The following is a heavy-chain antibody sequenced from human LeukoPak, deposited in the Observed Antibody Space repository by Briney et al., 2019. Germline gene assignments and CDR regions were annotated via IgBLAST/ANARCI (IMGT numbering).Heavy chain of an antibody. Sequence: PSETLSLTCTVSGASVSSDSYYWTWIRQPPGKGLEWIGHIYYSGSTNYNPSLRSPVTISLDTSRNQFSLKLSSVTAADTAVYYCARSVCGGECYNNPYHFDYWGQGTLVTVSS. D-gene: IGHD2-21*01. J-gene: IGHJ4*02. CDR2: IYYSGST. CDR3: ARSVCGGECYNNPYHFDY. CDR1: GASVSSDSYY. V-gene: IGHV4-61*01.